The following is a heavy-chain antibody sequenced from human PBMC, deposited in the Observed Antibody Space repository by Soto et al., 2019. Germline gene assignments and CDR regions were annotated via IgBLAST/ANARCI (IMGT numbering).Heavy chain of an antibody. J-gene: IGHJ4*02. D-gene: IGHD2-15*01. CDR2: IGRDGETT. CDR1: GFSFSDYE. CDR3: ARDTPPAETDY. Sequence: GGSLRLSCEASGFSFSDYEMNWVRQAPGEGLEWVAYIGRDGETTFYADSVEGRFVVSRDNAKNSLFLQMDRLTGDDTAVYFCARDTPPAETDYRCQASLVTGCS. V-gene: IGHV3-48*03.